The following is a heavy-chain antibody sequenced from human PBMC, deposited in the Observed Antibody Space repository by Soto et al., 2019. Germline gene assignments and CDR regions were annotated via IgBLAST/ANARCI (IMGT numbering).Heavy chain of an antibody. CDR2: INPNSGGT. D-gene: IGHD3-10*01. J-gene: IGHJ6*02. CDR1: GYTFTGYY. Sequence: ASVKVSCKASGYTFTGYYMHWVRQAPGQGLEWMGWINPNSGGTNYAQKFQGWVTMTRGTPISTAYMELSRLRSDDTAVYYCARDGYYYGSGSYIYGMDVWGQGTTVTVSS. V-gene: IGHV1-2*04. CDR3: ARDGYYYGSGSYIYGMDV.